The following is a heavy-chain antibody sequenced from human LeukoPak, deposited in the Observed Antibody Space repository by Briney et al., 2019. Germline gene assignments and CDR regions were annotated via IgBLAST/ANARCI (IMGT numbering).Heavy chain of an antibody. J-gene: IGHJ3*02. CDR2: IYYSGGT. D-gene: IGHD5/OR15-5a*01. CDR1: GGSISNYF. CDR3: ARPSRSVSTAGAFDI. V-gene: IGHV4-59*01. Sequence: KPSETLSLTCTVSGGSISNYFWSWIRQPPGEGLEWIGYIYYSGGTNYNPSLKSRVTISVDTSKNQFSLKLSSVTAADTAVYYCARPSRSVSTAGAFDIWGQGTMVTVSS.